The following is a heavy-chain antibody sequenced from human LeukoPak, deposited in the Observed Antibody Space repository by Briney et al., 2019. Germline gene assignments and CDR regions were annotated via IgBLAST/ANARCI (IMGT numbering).Heavy chain of an antibody. V-gene: IGHV3-53*01. J-gene: IGHJ6*03. CDR2: IYSGGST. D-gene: IGHD3-9*01. CDR1: GFTVSSNY. Sequence: PGGSLRLSCAASGFTVSSNYMSWVRQAPGKGLEWVSVIYSGGSTYYADSVKGRFTISRDNSKNTLYLQMNSLRAEDTAVYYCARLYYDILTGYYRDYYDYYMDVWGKGTTVTVSS. CDR3: ARLYYDILTGYYRDYYDYYMDV.